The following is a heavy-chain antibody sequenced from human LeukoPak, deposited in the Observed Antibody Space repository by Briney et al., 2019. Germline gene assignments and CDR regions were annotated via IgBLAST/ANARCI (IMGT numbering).Heavy chain of an antibody. Sequence: SETLSLTCAVYGGSFSGYYWSWIRQPAGKGLEWIGRIYTSGSTNYNPSLKSRVTMSVDTSKNQFSLKLSSVTAADTAVYYCARETVSSSVSSVDYWGQGTLVTVSS. V-gene: IGHV4-4*07. CDR1: GGSFSGYY. CDR3: ARETVSSSVSSVDY. D-gene: IGHD6-6*01. J-gene: IGHJ4*02. CDR2: IYTSGST.